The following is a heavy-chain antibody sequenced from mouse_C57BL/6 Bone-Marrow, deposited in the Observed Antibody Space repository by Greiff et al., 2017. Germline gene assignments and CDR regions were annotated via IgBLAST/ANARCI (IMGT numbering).Heavy chain of an antibody. J-gene: IGHJ3*01. CDR1: GYTFTNYW. CDR3: ARSGYYGPLFAY. V-gene: IGHV1-63*01. D-gene: IGHD1-1*01. CDR2: IYPGGGYT. Sequence: QVQLKESGAELVRPGTSVKMSCKASGYTFTNYWIGWAKQRPGHGLEWIGDIYPGGGYTNYNEKFKGKATLTADKSSSTAYMQLSSLTSEDSAVYYCARSGYYGPLFAYWGQGTLVTVSA.